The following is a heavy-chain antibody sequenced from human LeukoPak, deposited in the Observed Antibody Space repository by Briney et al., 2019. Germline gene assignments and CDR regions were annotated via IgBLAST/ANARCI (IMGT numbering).Heavy chain of an antibody. CDR3: ARERNWFDP. CDR1: GFTFSSYE. V-gene: IGHV3-48*03. CDR2: ISSSGSTI. J-gene: IGHJ5*02. Sequence: GGSLRLPCAASGFTFSSYEMNWVRQAPGKGLEWVSYISSSGSTIYYADSVKGRFTISRDNAKNSLYLQMNSLRAEDMAVYYCARERNWFDPWGQGTLVTVSS.